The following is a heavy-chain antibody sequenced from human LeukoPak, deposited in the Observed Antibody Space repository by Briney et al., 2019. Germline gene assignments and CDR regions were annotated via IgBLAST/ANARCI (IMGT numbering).Heavy chain of an antibody. CDR2: VIPMFGTV. J-gene: IGHJ6*03. CDR1: GGTFSSYA. D-gene: IGHD5/OR15-5a*01. Sequence: GSSVKVSCKASGGTFSSYAISWVRQAPGQGLEWMGGVIPMFGTVNYGQKFQGRVTIIADESTSTAYMELSSLGYEDTAVYYCARSGLRHSYYYYMDVWGTGTTVTVSS. V-gene: IGHV1-69*01. CDR3: ARSGLRHSYYYYMDV.